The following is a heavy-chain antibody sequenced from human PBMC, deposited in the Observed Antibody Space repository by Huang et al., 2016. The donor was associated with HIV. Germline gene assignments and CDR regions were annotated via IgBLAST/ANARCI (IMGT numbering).Heavy chain of an antibody. J-gene: IGHJ4*02. CDR3: ARSWFGELLYPPDY. CDR1: GYTFTSYV. Sequence: QVQLVQSGAEVKKPGASVKVSCKASGYTFTSYVISWVGQAPGQGLECMGWISAYNVNTNYTQKFQDRVTMTTDTSTSTAYMELRSLRFDDTAVYYCARSWFGELLYPPDYWGQGTLVTVSS. V-gene: IGHV1-18*01. D-gene: IGHD3-10*01. CDR2: ISAYNVNT.